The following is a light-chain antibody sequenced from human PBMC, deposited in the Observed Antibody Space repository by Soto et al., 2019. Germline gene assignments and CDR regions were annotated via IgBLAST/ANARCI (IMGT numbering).Light chain of an antibody. CDR3: QQYNNWPLT. Sequence: EIVMTQSPATLSVSPGERATLSCRASQSVSSNLDWYQQKPGQAPRLLIYVASTRATGIPARFSGSGSGTEFTLTISSLQSEDFAVYYCQQYNNWPLTFGGGTKVGSN. CDR2: VAS. V-gene: IGKV3-15*01. CDR1: QSVSSN. J-gene: IGKJ4*01.